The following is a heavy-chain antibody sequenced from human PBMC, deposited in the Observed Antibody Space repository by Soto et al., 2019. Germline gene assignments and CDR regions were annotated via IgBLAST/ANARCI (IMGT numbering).Heavy chain of an antibody. CDR1: GIKFGSYG. CDR2: IWYDGSKK. Sequence: GGSLRLSCAASGIKFGSYGMHWVRQAPGKGLEWVAVIWYDGSKKYYVDSVKGRFTISRDNSNNTLYLQMNSLRAEDTGVYYCARELLYGSGSRNFHYYGMDVWGQGTTVTVSS. J-gene: IGHJ6*02. CDR3: ARELLYGSGSRNFHYYGMDV. D-gene: IGHD3-10*01. V-gene: IGHV3-33*01.